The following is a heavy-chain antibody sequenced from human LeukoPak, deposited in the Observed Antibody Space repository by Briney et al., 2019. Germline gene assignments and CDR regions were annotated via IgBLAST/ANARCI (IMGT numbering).Heavy chain of an antibody. CDR1: GYTFTSYG. V-gene: IGHV1-18*01. J-gene: IGHJ3*02. Sequence: ASVKVSCKASGYTFTSYGINWVRQAPGQGLEWMGWISTYNGDTNYAQKLQDRVTMTTDTSTSTAYMELRSLRSDDTAVYYCARDRTSTVATPSDAFDIWGQGTMVTVSS. CDR3: ARDRTSTVATPSDAFDI. D-gene: IGHD4-23*01. CDR2: ISTYNGDT.